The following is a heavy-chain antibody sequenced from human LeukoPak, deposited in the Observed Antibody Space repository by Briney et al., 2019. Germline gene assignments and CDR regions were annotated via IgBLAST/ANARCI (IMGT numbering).Heavy chain of an antibody. V-gene: IGHV4-39*07. CDR3: ARAYSGYDLGYFDY. CDR1: GGSISSSSYY. CDR2: IYYSGST. J-gene: IGHJ4*02. D-gene: IGHD5-12*01. Sequence: SETLSLTCTVSGGSISSSSYYWGWIRQPPGKGLEWIGSIYYSGSTYYNPSLKSRVTISVDTSKNQFSLKLSSVTAADTAVYYCARAYSGYDLGYFDYWGQGTLVTVSS.